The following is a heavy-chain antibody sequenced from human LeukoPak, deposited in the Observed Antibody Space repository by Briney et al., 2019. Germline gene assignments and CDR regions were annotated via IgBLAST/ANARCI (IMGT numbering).Heavy chain of an antibody. CDR3: ARGLAARSFDY. V-gene: IGHV4-59*12. CDR1: GGSISSYY. Sequence: SETLSLTCTVSGGSISSYYWSWIRQPPGKGLEWIGYIYYSGSTNYNPSLKSRVTISVDTSKNQFSLKLSSVTAADTAVYYCARGLAARSFDYWGQGTLVTVSS. J-gene: IGHJ4*02. D-gene: IGHD6-6*01. CDR2: IYYSGST.